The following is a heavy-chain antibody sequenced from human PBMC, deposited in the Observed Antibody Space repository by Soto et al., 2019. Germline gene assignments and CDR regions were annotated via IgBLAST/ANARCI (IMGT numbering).Heavy chain of an antibody. CDR3: AKDGGIAAAGPN. J-gene: IGHJ4*02. CDR2: ISGSGGST. Sequence: GGSLRLSCAASGFTFSSYAMNWVRQAPGKGLEWVSAISGSGGSTYYADSVKGRFTISRDNSRNTLYLQMNSLRAEDTAVYYCAKDGGIAAAGPNWGQGTLVTVSS. V-gene: IGHV3-23*01. CDR1: GFTFSSYA. D-gene: IGHD6-13*01.